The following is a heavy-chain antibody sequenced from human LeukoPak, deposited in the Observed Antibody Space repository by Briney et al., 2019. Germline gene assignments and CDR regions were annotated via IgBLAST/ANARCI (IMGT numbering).Heavy chain of an antibody. D-gene: IGHD2-2*01. Sequence: PGGSLRLSCAASGFTFSSYWMSWVRQAPGKGLEWVANIKQDGSEKYYVDSVKGRFTISRDNAKNSLYLQMNSLRAEDTAVYYCARVREYQLLNYFDYWGQGTLVTASS. J-gene: IGHJ4*02. CDR1: GFTFSSYW. V-gene: IGHV3-7*01. CDR3: ARVREYQLLNYFDY. CDR2: IKQDGSEK.